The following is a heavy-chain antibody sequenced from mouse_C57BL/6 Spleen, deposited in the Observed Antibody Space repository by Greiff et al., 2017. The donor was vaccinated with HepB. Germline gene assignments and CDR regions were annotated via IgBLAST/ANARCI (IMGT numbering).Heavy chain of an antibody. J-gene: IGHJ4*01. CDR3: ARSGYYGSSSYAMDY. V-gene: IGHV1-82*01. Sequence: QVQLKESGPELVKPGASVKISCKASGYEFSSSWMNWVKQRPGKGLEWIGRIYPGDGDTNYNGKFKGKATLTADKSSSTAYMQLSSLTSEDSAVYFCARSGYYGSSSYAMDYWGQGTSVTVSS. CDR1: GYEFSSSW. D-gene: IGHD1-1*01. CDR2: IYPGDGDT.